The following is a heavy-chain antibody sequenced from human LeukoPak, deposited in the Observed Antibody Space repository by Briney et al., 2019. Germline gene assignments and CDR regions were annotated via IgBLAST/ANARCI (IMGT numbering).Heavy chain of an antibody. Sequence: GASVKVSCKASGYTFTSYGISWVRQAPGHGLEWMGWISAYNGNTNYAQKLQGRVTMTTDTSTSTAYMELRSLRSDDTAVYYCARDRYDAIAAAGSDYWGQGTLVTVSS. J-gene: IGHJ4*02. CDR2: ISAYNGNT. D-gene: IGHD6-13*01. CDR3: ARDRYDAIAAAGSDY. V-gene: IGHV1-18*01. CDR1: GYTFTSYG.